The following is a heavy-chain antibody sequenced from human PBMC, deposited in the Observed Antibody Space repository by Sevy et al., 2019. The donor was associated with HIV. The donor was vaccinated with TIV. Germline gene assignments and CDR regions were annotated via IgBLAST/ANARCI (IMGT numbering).Heavy chain of an antibody. CDR2: IQSKTDGGTT. CDR1: GFTFSDAW. V-gene: IGHV3-15*01. D-gene: IGHD6-19*01. J-gene: IGHJ5*02. Sequence: GSLRLSCAASGFTFSDAWMSWVRQAPGKGLEWVGRIQSKTDGGTTDYAAPVKGRFTISRDDSKNTLYLQMNSLTAADTAVYYCARYGRIPVAGHTWFDPWGLGTLVTVSS. CDR3: ARYGRIPVAGHTWFDP.